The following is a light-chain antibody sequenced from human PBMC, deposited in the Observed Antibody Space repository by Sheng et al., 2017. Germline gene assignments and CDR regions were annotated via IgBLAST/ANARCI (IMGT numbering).Light chain of an antibody. V-gene: IGKV3D-15*01. Sequence: EIVMTQSPATLSVSPGERATLSCRASKSVGVDLAWYQQKPGQAPRLLIYDASNRATGIPARFSGSGSGTDFTLTISCLQSEDFATYYCQQYYSFPYTFGQGTKLEIK. J-gene: IGKJ2*01. CDR1: KSVGVD. CDR2: DAS. CDR3: QQYYSFPYT.